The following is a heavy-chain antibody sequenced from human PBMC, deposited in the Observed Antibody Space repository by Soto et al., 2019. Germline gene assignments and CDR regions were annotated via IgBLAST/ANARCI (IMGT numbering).Heavy chain of an antibody. Sequence: GGSLRLSCAASGFTFSSYWMHWVRQAPGKGLVWVSRINSDGSSTTYADSVKGRFTISRDNAKNTLYLQMNSLRAEDTAVYYCARVFERYGSWSRFDYWGQGTLVTVSS. V-gene: IGHV3-74*01. J-gene: IGHJ4*02. CDR1: GFTFSSYW. CDR2: INSDGSST. CDR3: ARVFERYGSWSRFDY. D-gene: IGHD6-13*01.